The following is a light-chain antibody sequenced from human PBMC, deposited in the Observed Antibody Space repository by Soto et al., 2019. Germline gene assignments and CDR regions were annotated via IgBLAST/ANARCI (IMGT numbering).Light chain of an antibody. V-gene: IGLV2-14*01. CDR1: SSDVGGYNY. CDR3: SSYTAINTVT. Sequence: QSALTQPASVSGSPGQSITISCTGTSSDVGGYNYVSWYQQHAGKGPKLMIYEVTNRQSGVSFRFSGSKSGNTASLTISGLQAEDEADYYCSSYTAINTVTFGGGTKLTVL. CDR2: EVT. J-gene: IGLJ2*01.